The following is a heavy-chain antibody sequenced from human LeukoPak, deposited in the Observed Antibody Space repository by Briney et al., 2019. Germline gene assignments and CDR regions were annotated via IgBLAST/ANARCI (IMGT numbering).Heavy chain of an antibody. CDR3: ARDQCGVIIVTSQYYFDY. J-gene: IGHJ4*02. CDR2: INWNGGST. CDR1: GFTFDDYG. V-gene: IGHV3-20*04. D-gene: IGHD3-3*01. Sequence: AGGSLRLSCAASGFTFDDYGMSWVRQAPGKGLEWVSGINWNGGSTGYADSVKGRFTISRDNAKNSLYLQMNSLRAEDTALYYCARDQCGVIIVTSQYYFDYWGPGTLVTVSS.